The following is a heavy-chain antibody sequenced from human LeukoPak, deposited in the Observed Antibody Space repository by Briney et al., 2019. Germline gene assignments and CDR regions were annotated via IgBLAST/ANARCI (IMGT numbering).Heavy chain of an antibody. CDR3: AKDLSQQLGMDV. V-gene: IGHV3-9*01. Sequence: GRSLRLSCAASGFTFDDYAMHWVRQAPGKGLEWVSGISWNSGSIGYADSVKGRFTISRDNAKNSLYLQMNSLRAEDTALYYCAKDLSQQLGMDVWGKGTTVTISS. D-gene: IGHD6-13*01. CDR2: ISWNSGSI. J-gene: IGHJ6*03. CDR1: GFTFDDYA.